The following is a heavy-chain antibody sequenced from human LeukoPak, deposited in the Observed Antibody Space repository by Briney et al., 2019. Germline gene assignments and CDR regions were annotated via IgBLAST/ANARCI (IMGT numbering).Heavy chain of an antibody. J-gene: IGHJ4*02. Sequence: PGGSLRLSCAASGFTFSSYAMHWVRQAPGKGLEWVAVISYDGSNKYYADSVKGRFTISRDNSKNTLYLQMNRLRAEDTAVYYCARDLLGYCSSTSCWGGFDYWGQGTLVTVSS. CDR1: GFTFSSYA. CDR3: ARDLLGYCSSTSCWGGFDY. D-gene: IGHD2-2*01. V-gene: IGHV3-30*04. CDR2: ISYDGSNK.